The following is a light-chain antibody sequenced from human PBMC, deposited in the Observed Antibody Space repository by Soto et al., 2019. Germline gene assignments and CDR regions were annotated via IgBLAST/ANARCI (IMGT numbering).Light chain of an antibody. CDR3: HQYDNRSQT. CDR2: KAS. CDR1: QSISRW. V-gene: IGKV1-5*03. Sequence: DIQMTQSPSTLSASVGASVKITCRASQSISRWLAWYQQKPGKAPKLLIYKASTLESGVPSNFSGSGSGTDFTFTISSLQPEDIATYFCHQYDNRSQTFGPGTKLD. J-gene: IGKJ3*01.